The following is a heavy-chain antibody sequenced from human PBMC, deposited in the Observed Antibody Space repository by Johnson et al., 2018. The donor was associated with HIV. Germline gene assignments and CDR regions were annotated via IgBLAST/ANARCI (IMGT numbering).Heavy chain of an antibody. J-gene: IGHJ3*02. V-gene: IGHV3-30-3*01. CDR1: GFTFSSYA. D-gene: IGHD6-13*01. CDR2: ISYDGSNK. CDR3: ATASLPLLVRGNAFDI. Sequence: QVQLVESVGGLVQPGGSLRLSCAASGFTFSSYAMHWVRQAPGKGLEWVAVISYDGSNKYYADSVKGRFTISRDNSKNTLYLQMNSLRAEDTAVYYCATASLPLLVRGNAFDIWGQGTMVTVSS.